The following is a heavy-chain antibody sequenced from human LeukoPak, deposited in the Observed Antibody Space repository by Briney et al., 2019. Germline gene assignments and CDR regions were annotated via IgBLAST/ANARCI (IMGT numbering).Heavy chain of an antibody. CDR1: GFTFSTYG. V-gene: IGHV3-33*01. J-gene: IGHJ4*02. Sequence: GGSLRLSCAASGFTFSTYGMHWVRQAPGKGLEWVAVIWYDGSNKYYADSVKGRFTISRDNSKNTLYLQMNSLRAEDTAVYYCARDLRGYYPFDYWGQGTLVTVSS. CDR3: ARDLRGYYPFDY. D-gene: IGHD3-22*01. CDR2: IWYDGSNK.